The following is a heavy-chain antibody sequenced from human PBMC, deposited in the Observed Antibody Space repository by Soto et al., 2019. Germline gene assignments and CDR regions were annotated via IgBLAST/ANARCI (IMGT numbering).Heavy chain of an antibody. Sequence: QVQLVESGGGAAQPGTSLTLSCAASGFSFGAYGMHWVRQAPGKGLEWVAGVSADGNRQLYADSVRGRFTISRDNSKNTLHLQMNSLRSDDTARYYCAKVSVGYVDPNLGLAEAYWGQGARVTVSS. CDR3: AKVSVGYVDPNLGLAEAY. CDR1: GFSFGAYG. CDR2: VSADGNRQ. V-gene: IGHV3-30*18. J-gene: IGHJ1*01. D-gene: IGHD3-16*01.